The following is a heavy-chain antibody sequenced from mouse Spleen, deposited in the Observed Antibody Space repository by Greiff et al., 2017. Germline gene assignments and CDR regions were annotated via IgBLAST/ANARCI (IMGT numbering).Heavy chain of an antibody. CDR1: GYTFTSYW. Sequence: QVQLKQPGAELVKPGASVKLSCKASGYTFTSYWMHWVKQRPGQGLEWIGMIHPNSGSTNYNEKFKSKATLTVDKSSSTAYMQLSSLTSEDSAVYYCARGVGRYYFDYWGQGTTLTVSS. V-gene: IGHV1-64*01. D-gene: IGHD4-1*01. CDR2: IHPNSGST. J-gene: IGHJ2*01. CDR3: ARGVGRYYFDY.